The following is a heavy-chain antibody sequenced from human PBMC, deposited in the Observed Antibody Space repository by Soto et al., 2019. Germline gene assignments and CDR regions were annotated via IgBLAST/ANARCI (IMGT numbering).Heavy chain of an antibody. CDR1: GFTFINYA. D-gene: IGHD6-25*01. V-gene: IGHV3-23*01. J-gene: IGHJ4*02. CDR2: ISGSGGSR. CDR3: AKAVNSAGYFYFDY. Sequence: VQLLESGGGLVQTGGSLRLSCAASGFTFINYAMTWVRQAPGKGLEWVSAISGSGGSRYYADSVKGRFTISREESKNTVFLQMNSLRAEDTAVYYCAKAVNSAGYFYFDYWGQGTLVTVSS.